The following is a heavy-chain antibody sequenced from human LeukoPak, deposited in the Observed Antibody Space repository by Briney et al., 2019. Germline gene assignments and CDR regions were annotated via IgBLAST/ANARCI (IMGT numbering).Heavy chain of an antibody. Sequence: GGPLTLSCAASGFTFSSYSMNWLPQAPGKGLEWVSSISSSSSYIYYADSVKGRFTISRDNAKNSLYLQMNSLRAEDTAVYYCARGATGPSYWGQGTLVTVSS. J-gene: IGHJ4*02. V-gene: IGHV3-21*01. CDR2: ISSSSSYI. CDR1: GFTFSSYS. CDR3: ARGATGPSY. D-gene: IGHD5-24*01.